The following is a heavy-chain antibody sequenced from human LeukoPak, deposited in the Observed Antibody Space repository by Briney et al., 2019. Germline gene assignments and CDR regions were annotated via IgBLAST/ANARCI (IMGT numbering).Heavy chain of an antibody. Sequence: GGSLRLSCAASGFTINNYALTWVRQAPGRGLEWVSSISGASTYYAESVKGRFSISRDNYKNTVYLQMSSLRAEDTAVYYCGRDPNGNYVGAFEFQRWGQGTLVNLSS. J-gene: IGHJ1*01. D-gene: IGHD4-17*01. CDR3: GRDPNGNYVGAFEFQR. CDR1: GFTINNYA. V-gene: IGHV3-23*01. CDR2: ISGAST.